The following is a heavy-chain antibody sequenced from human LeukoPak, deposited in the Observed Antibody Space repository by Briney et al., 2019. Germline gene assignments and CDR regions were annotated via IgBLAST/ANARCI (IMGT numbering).Heavy chain of an antibody. CDR2: IHSDGST. V-gene: IGHV3-53*01. Sequence: GGSLTLSCAASGLTFSTNYMTWVRQAPGKGLEWVSIIHSDGSTYYADSVKGRFTISRDNYKNTLYLQMNSLRGEDTAMYYCARDLDYFDSSGSHRRRNYFDYWGQGTLVTVSS. CDR3: ARDLDYFDSSGSHRRRNYFDY. CDR1: GLTFSTNY. J-gene: IGHJ4*02. D-gene: IGHD3-22*01.